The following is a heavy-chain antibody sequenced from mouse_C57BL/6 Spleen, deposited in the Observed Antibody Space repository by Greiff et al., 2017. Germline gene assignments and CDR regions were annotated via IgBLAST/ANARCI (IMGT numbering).Heavy chain of an antibody. D-gene: IGHD1-1*01. V-gene: IGHV1-55*01. J-gene: IGHJ4*01. Sequence: VQLQQSGAELVKPGASVKMSCKASGYTFTSYWITWVKQRPGQGLEWIGDIYPGSGSTNYNEKFKSKATLTVDTSSSTAYMQLSSLTSEDSAVYYCARRGVYYYGSSLMDYWGQGTSVTVSS. CDR1: GYTFTSYW. CDR2: IYPGSGST. CDR3: ARRGVYYYGSSLMDY.